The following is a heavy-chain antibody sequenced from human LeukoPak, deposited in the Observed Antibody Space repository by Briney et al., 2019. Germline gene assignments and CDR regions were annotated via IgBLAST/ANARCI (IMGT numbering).Heavy chain of an antibody. D-gene: IGHD3-22*01. CDR2: INHSGST. Sequence: KASETLSLTCAVYGGSFSGYYWSWIRQPPGKGLEWIGEINHSGSTNYSPSLKSRVTISVDTSKNQFSLKLSSVTAADTAVYYCARVSSRRLPPSYSYDRRNYFDYWGQGTLVTVSS. CDR3: ARVSSRRLPPSYSYDRRNYFDY. V-gene: IGHV4-34*01. CDR1: GGSFSGYY. J-gene: IGHJ4*02.